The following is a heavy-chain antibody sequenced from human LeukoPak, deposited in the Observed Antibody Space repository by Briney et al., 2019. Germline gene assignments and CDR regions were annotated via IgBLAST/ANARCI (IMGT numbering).Heavy chain of an antibody. J-gene: IGHJ4*02. V-gene: IGHV4-34*01. D-gene: IGHD2/OR15-2a*01. CDR3: ARVNRGDYFDY. CDR2: INHSGST. Sequence: SETLSLTCAVYGGSFSGYYWSWIRQPPGKGLEWIGEINHSGSTYYNPSLKSRVTISVDTSKNQFSLKLSSVTAADTAVYYCARVNRGDYFDYWGQGTLVTVSS. CDR1: GGSFSGYY.